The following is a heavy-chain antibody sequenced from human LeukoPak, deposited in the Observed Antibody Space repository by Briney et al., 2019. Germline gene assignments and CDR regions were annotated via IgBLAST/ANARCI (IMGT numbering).Heavy chain of an antibody. J-gene: IGHJ4*02. D-gene: IGHD6-19*01. V-gene: IGHV6-1*01. Sequence: SETLSLTCTVSGGSISSYYWNWIRQSPSRGLEWLGRTYYRSKWYNNYAVSVKSRITINSDSSKNQVSLQLNSVSPEDTAMYYCARESSRGRFDYWGQGTLVTVSS. CDR3: ARESSRGRFDY. CDR2: TYYRSKWYN. CDR1: GGSISSYY.